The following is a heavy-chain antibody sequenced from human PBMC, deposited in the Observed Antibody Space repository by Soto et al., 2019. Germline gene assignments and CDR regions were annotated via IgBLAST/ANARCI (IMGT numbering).Heavy chain of an antibody. V-gene: IGHV4-31*01. CDR1: GDSVNSAY. J-gene: IGHJ4*02. Sequence: QVQLQEMGPGLVKPSQTLTITCTVSGDSVNSAYWSWIRQLPGKGLEWMGNIHHTGKTFYNPSLKCSSWILIDPSRPLFSLKTRSITAADTAVYYCSRTNAYNLSSFDSWGQGTVVTVSS. D-gene: IGHD1-1*01. CDR2: IHHTGKT. CDR3: SRTNAYNLSSFDS.